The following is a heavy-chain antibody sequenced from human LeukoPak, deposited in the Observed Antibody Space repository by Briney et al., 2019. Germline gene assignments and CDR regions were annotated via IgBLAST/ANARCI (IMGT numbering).Heavy chain of an antibody. CDR2: ISSSGSTI. J-gene: IGHJ4*02. Sequence: GGSLRLSCAASGFTLGSYEMNWVRQAPGKGLEWVSYISSSGSTIYYADSVKGRFTISRDNAKNSLYLQMNSLRAEDTAVYYCASSVVPAAIDYWGQGTLVTVSS. CDR3: ASSVVPAAIDY. V-gene: IGHV3-48*03. CDR1: GFTLGSYE. D-gene: IGHD2-2*01.